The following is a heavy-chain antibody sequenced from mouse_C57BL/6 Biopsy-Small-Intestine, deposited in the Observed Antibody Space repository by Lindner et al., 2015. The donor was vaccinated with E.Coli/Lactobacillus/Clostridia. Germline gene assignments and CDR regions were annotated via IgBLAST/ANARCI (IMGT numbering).Heavy chain of an antibody. J-gene: IGHJ1*01. CDR2: INPSGGSA. CDR1: GYSFTSYY. V-gene: IGHV1-53*01. CDR3: ARDIVIIPAADGMDV. D-gene: IGHD5-1-1*01. Sequence: SVKVSCKASGYSFTSYYMHWVRQAPGQGLEWMGIINPSGGSASYAQKFQGRVTMTRDTSTSTVYMELSSLRSEDTAVYYCARDIVIIPAADGMDVWGQGTTVTVSS.